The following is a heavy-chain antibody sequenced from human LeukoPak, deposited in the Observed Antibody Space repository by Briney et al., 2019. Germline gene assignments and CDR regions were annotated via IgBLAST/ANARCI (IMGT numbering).Heavy chain of an antibody. J-gene: IGHJ4*02. CDR2: INYSGST. Sequence: GSLRLSCAASGFTFSSYEMNWVRQAPGKGLEWIGYINYSGSTSYNPSLKNRVTISRDTSNNKFSLNLKSVTAADTAVYYCARDRYTDYFDDWGLGVLVTVSS. CDR1: GFTFSSYE. V-gene: IGHV4-59*01. D-gene: IGHD3-16*02. CDR3: ARDRYTDYFDD.